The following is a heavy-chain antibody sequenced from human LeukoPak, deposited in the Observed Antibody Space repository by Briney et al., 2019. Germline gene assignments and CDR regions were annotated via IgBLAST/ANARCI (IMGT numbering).Heavy chain of an antibody. D-gene: IGHD5-18*01. Sequence: PGGSLRLSCAASGFTFSSYAMHWVRQAPGKGLEWVAVISYDGSNKYYADSVKGRFTISRDNSKNTLYLQMNSLRAEDTAVYYCARGRGYSYGYVDYWGQGTLVTVSS. CDR2: ISYDGSNK. CDR3: ARGRGYSYGYVDY. J-gene: IGHJ4*02. CDR1: GFTFSSYA. V-gene: IGHV3-30-3*01.